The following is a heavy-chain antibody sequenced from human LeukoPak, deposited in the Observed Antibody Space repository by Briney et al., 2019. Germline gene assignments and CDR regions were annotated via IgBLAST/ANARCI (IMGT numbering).Heavy chain of an antibody. CDR1: GGSISSGDYY. CDR2: IYYSGST. D-gene: IGHD3-9*01. CDR3: ARIYYDILTRPAFDY. Sequence: SQTLSLTCTVSGGSISSGDYYWSWIRQPPGKGLEWIGYIYYSGSTYYNPSLKSRVTISVDTSKNQFSLKLSSVTAADTAVYYCARIYYDILTRPAFDYWGQGTLVTVSS. J-gene: IGHJ4*02. V-gene: IGHV4-30-4*08.